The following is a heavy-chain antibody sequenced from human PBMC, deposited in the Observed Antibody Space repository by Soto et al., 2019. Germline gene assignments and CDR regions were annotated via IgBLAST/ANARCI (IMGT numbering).Heavy chain of an antibody. D-gene: IGHD3-3*01. CDR1: GFMFSSYG. V-gene: IGHV3-30*18. CDR3: AKLVGGAKEIGAPGKWFDP. J-gene: IGHJ5*02. CDR2: ISHDGINN. Sequence: PGGSLRLSCAASGFMFSSYGMHWIRQAPGKGLEWVAVISHDGINNYYGDSVKGRCTVSRDNSNNTMFLQIDSLRPEDTAVYHCAKLVGGAKEIGAPGKWFDPWGQGTLVTVSS.